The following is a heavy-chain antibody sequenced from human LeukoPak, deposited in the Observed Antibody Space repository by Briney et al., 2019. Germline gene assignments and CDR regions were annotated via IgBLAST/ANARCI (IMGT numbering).Heavy chain of an antibody. CDR1: GFTFDDYA. J-gene: IGHJ3*02. CDR2: ISWNSGNI. Sequence: GGSLRLSCAASGFTFDDYAMHWVRQAPGKGLEWASGISWNSGNIGYADSVKGRFTISRDNAKNSLYLQMNSLRAEDTALYYCAKDKGGSPRGAFDIWGQGTMVTVSS. V-gene: IGHV3-9*01. CDR3: AKDKGGSPRGAFDI. D-gene: IGHD1-26*01.